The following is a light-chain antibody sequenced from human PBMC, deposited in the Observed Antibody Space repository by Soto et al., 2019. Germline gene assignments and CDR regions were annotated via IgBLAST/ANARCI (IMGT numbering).Light chain of an antibody. Sequence: EIVLTQSPATLSVSPRGRATLSCRASQDVRNGLAWYQQKPGQAPRLLTHGASTRATGIPDRFSGSGSGTEFTLTISSLQSEDFATYFCQQYDVWPQTFGQGTTVEI. CDR3: QQYDVWPQT. V-gene: IGKV3-15*01. CDR1: QDVRNG. CDR2: GAS. J-gene: IGKJ1*01.